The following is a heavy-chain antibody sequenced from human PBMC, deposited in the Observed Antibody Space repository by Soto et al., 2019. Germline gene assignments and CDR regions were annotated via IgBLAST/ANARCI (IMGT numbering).Heavy chain of an antibody. J-gene: IGHJ4*02. V-gene: IGHV1-69*06. Sequence: QERLVQSGAEVRKPGSSVKVSCKVTGGTSTRYAINWVRQAPGQGAEGMGGIVPMFGTSKYAQKIQGRITISADTSTNIAYMELTSLGAEETAVYYCSRCSEYYVWRDYLWGQGTLVYVSS. D-gene: IGHD3-3*01. CDR2: IVPMFGTS. CDR1: GGTSTRYA. CDR3: SRCSEYYVWRDYL.